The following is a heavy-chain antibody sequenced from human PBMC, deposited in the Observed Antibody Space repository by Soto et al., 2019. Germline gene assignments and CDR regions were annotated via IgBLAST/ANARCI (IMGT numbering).Heavy chain of an antibody. D-gene: IGHD6-19*01. CDR2: ISGSGGST. J-gene: IGHJ4*02. CDR1: GFTFSSYA. CDR3: AGAYGWYEAFDY. V-gene: IGHV3-23*01. Sequence: GGSLRLSCAASGFTFSSYAMSWVRQAPGKGLEWVSAISGSGGSTYYADSVKGRFTISRDNSKNTLYLQMNSLRAEDTAVYYCAGAYGWYEAFDYWGQGTLVTVSS.